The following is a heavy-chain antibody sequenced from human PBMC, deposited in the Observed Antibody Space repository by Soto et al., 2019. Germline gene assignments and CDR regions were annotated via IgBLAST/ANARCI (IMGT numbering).Heavy chain of an antibody. CDR1: GGSFSGYY. CDR3: ARGRGFDP. J-gene: IGHJ5*02. CDR2: INHSGST. Sequence: SETLSLTCAVYGGSFSGYYWSWIRQPPGKGLEWIGEINHSGSTNYNPSLKSRVTISVDTSKNQFSLKLSSVTAADTAVYYCARGRGFDPWGQGTLVTVSS. V-gene: IGHV4-34*01.